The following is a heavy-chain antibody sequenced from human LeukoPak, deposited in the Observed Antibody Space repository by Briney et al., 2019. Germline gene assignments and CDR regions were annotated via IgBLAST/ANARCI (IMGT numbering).Heavy chain of an antibody. Sequence: EASVKVSCKASGGTFSSYAISWVRQAPGQGLEWMGGIIPIFGTANYAQKFQGRVTITADKSTSTAYMELSSLRSEDTAVYYCARDRGYDVPYTDVWGKGTTVTVSS. V-gene: IGHV1-69*06. CDR3: ARDRGYDVPYTDV. J-gene: IGHJ6*03. D-gene: IGHD5-12*01. CDR1: GGTFSSYA. CDR2: IIPIFGTA.